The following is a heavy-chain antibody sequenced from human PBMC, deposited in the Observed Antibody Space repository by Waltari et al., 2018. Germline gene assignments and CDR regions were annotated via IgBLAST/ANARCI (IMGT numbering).Heavy chain of an antibody. Sequence: QVQLVHSGAEVKQPGSSVKVSCTASDATFSTYAISLLRQAPGQGLELMGIIKPSGGSTSYEQKFQGRVTMTRDTSTSTVYMELSSLRSEDTAGDYCVRDMAASYYGMDVWGQGTTVTVSS. J-gene: IGHJ6*02. D-gene: IGHD6-13*01. V-gene: IGHV1-46*01. CDR2: IKPSGGST. CDR1: DATFSTYA. CDR3: VRDMAASYYGMDV.